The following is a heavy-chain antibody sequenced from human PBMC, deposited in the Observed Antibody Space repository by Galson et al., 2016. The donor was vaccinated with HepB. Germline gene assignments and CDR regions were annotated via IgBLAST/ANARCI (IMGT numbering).Heavy chain of an antibody. CDR3: ARGGYSSSSSFESWFDP. D-gene: IGHD6-6*01. CDR1: GYSFTTYW. J-gene: IGHJ5*02. Sequence: QSGAEVKKPGESLRISCKGSGYSFTTYWINWVRQMPGKGLEWMGRIDPSDSYTNYSPSFQGHVTLSADKSISTAYLQWNSLKAANTAMYYCARGGYSSSSSFESWFDPWGQGTLVTASS. CDR2: IDPSDSYT. V-gene: IGHV5-10-1*01.